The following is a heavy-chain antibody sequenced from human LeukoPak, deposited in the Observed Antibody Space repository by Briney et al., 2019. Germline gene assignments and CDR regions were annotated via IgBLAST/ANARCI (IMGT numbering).Heavy chain of an antibody. CDR3: ARAPYDFWSGYHYYFDY. D-gene: IGHD3-3*01. Sequence: AGGSLRLSCAPSGFIFTTYWMSWVRQAPGKGLEWVANIKHDGSGEYYVDSVKGRFTISRDNAKNLVFLQMNSLRAEDTAVYYCARAPYDFWSGYHYYFDYWGQGTLVTVSS. J-gene: IGHJ4*02. CDR1: GFIFTTYW. CDR2: IKHDGSGE. V-gene: IGHV3-7*04.